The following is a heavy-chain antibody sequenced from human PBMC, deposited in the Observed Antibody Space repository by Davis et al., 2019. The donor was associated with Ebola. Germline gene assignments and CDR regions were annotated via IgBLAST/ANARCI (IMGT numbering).Heavy chain of an antibody. CDR3: ARDFDGGNYYFDY. J-gene: IGHJ4*02. CDR2: IIPIFDTP. CDR1: GGSFSSHP. Sequence: SVKVSCKTSGGSFSSHPISWVRQAPRQGLEWMGGIIPIFDTPHYAQKFQGRITITADASTSKAYMELSSLRSEDTATYFWARDFDGGNYYFDYWGPGTPVTVSS. D-gene: IGHD3-9*01. V-gene: IGHV1-69*13.